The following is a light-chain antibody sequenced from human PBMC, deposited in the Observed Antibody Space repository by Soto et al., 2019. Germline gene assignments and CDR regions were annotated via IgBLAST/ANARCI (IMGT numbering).Light chain of an antibody. CDR2: EVS. Sequence: QSVLTQPASVSGSPGQSITISCTGTSSDVGSYNLVSWYQQHPGKAPKLMIYEVSKRPSGVSNRFSGSKSGNTASLTISGLQAEDEADYYCRSYAGSSIYVFGTGTKLTVL. J-gene: IGLJ1*01. CDR1: SSDVGSYNL. V-gene: IGLV2-23*02. CDR3: RSYAGSSIYV.